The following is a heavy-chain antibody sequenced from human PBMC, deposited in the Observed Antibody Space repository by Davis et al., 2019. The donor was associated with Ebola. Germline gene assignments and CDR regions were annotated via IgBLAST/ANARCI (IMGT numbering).Heavy chain of an antibody. CDR2: MNPNSGNT. D-gene: IGHD3-10*01. CDR3: AREYYYGSGSDNYYYGMDV. CDR1: GYTFTSYD. J-gene: IGHJ6*02. Sequence: ASVTVSCKASGYTFTSYDIHWVRQATGQGLEWMGWMNPNSGNTGYAQKFQGRVTMTRNTSISTAYMELSSLRSEDTAVYYCAREYYYGSGSDNYYYGMDVWGQGTTVTVSS. V-gene: IGHV1-8*01.